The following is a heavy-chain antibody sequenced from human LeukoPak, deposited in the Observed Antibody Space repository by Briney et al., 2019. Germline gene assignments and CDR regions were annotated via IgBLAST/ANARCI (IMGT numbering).Heavy chain of an antibody. CDR3: ARVSGSGSYSDY. CDR1: GGSFSGYY. V-gene: IGHV4-34*01. D-gene: IGHD3-10*01. J-gene: IGHJ4*02. Sequence: SETLSLTCAVSGGSFSGYYWSWIRQPPGKGLESIGEINHSGSTNSNPSLKRRGTISVDASKTQFSLNLSSVTAADTAVYYCARVSGSGSYSDYWGQGTLVTVSS. CDR2: INHSGST.